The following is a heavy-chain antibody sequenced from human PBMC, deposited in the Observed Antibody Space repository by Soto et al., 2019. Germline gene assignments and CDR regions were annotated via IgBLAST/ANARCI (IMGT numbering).Heavy chain of an antibody. CDR1: GGSFSGYY. CDR3: ARGQLWFGELLPFLDY. CDR2: INHSGST. V-gene: IGHV4-34*01. D-gene: IGHD3-10*01. J-gene: IGHJ4*02. Sequence: SETLSLTCAVYGGSFSGYYWSWIRQPPGKGLEWIGEINHSGSTNYNPSLKSRVTISVDTSKNQFSLKLSSVTAADTAVYYCARGQLWFGELLPFLDYWGQGTLVTVSS.